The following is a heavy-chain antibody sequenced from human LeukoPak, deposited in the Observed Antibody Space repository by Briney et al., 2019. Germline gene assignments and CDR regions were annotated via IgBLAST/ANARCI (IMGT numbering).Heavy chain of an antibody. D-gene: IGHD2-21*02. J-gene: IGHJ3*02. CDR1: GDSISDYY. Sequence: SETLSLTCTVSGDSISDYYWSWIRQPAGKGLELIGRIYTNGITNYNPSLKSRVTTSVDTSKNQLSLRLSSVTAADTAVYYCARGVMTAIFAFDIWGQGAMVTVSS. V-gene: IGHV4-4*07. CDR2: IYTNGIT. CDR3: ARGVMTAIFAFDI.